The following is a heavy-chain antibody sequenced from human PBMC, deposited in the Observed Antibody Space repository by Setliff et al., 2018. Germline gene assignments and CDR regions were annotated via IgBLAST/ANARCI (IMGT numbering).Heavy chain of an antibody. D-gene: IGHD2-2*01. J-gene: IGHJ3*01. Sequence: ASLKISCKASGYIFTNYWIGWVRQMPGKGLGWMGVIYPGDSDTRYSPSFQGQVTISADKSINTAYLQWSSLKASDTAIYYCTRHEDRNKCTSSSCYRENDAFDVWGQGAMVTVSS. CDR3: TRHEDRNKCTSSSCYRENDAFDV. V-gene: IGHV5-51*01. CDR2: IYPGDSDT. CDR1: GYIFTNYW.